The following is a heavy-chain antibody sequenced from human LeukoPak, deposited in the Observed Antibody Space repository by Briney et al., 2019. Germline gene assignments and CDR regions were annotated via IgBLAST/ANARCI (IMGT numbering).Heavy chain of an antibody. V-gene: IGHV4-38-2*02. CDR1: GYSISSGYY. CDR2: IYHSGST. CDR3: ARVKAVAGTVNAFDI. Sequence: SETLSLTCTVSGYSISSGYYWGWIRQPPGKGLEWIGSIYHSGSTYYNPSLKSRVTISVDTSKNQFSLKLSSVTAADTVVYYCARVKAVAGTVNAFDIWGQGTMVTVSS. D-gene: IGHD6-19*01. J-gene: IGHJ3*02.